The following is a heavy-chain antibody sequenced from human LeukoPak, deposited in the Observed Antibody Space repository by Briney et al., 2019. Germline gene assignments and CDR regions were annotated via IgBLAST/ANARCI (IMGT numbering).Heavy chain of an antibody. J-gene: IGHJ6*03. Sequence: KPSETLSLTCAVYGGSFSGYYWSWIRQPPGKGLEWIGEINHSGSTNYNPSLKSRVTISVDTSKNQFSLKLSSVTAADTAVYYCARGVSCSSTSCLYYYMDVWGKGTTVTVSS. D-gene: IGHD2-2*01. CDR3: ARGVSCSSTSCLYYYMDV. V-gene: IGHV4-34*01. CDR2: INHSGST. CDR1: GGSFSGYY.